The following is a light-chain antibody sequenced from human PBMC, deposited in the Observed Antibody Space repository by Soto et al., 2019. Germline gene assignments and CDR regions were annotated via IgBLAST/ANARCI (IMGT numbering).Light chain of an antibody. CDR2: EGT. CDR3: CSYAGSRTFV. CDR1: SSDVGAYNL. Sequence: QSVLTQPASVSGSPGQSITVSCTGTSSDVGAYNLVSWYQQHPGKAPRLIIYEGTKRPSGISHRFSGSKSDNTASLTISGLRAEDEAHYHCCSYAGSRTFVFGGVTKLTVL. J-gene: IGLJ3*02. V-gene: IGLV2-23*01.